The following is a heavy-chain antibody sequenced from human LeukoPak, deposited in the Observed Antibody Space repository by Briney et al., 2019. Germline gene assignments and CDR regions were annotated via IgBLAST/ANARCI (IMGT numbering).Heavy chain of an antibody. D-gene: IGHD5-18*01. Sequence: PGGSLRLCCEAAGFTFSDAWMSWVRQAAGKGLEWVGRIKSRADGGTIDYAVLVKGRFIISRDDSRNTLYLQMNSLKIEDTAMYYCTTLRLTAFDYWGQGTRVSVSS. CDR2: IKSRADGGTI. J-gene: IGHJ4*02. V-gene: IGHV3-15*01. CDR3: TTLRLTAFDY. CDR1: GFTFSDAW.